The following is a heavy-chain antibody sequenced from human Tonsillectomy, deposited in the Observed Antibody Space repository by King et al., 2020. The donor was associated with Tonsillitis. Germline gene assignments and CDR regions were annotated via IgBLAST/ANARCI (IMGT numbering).Heavy chain of an antibody. J-gene: IGHJ4*02. CDR1: GFTFSSYA. Sequence: VQLVESGGGLVQPGGSLRLSCAASGFTFSSYAMSWVRQAPGKGLEWGSGISNSGGNTYYADSVKGRVTISRDNSKNTLYLQMNSLRAGDTAAYYCAKDGHSSGWYYFDYWGQGTLVTVSS. D-gene: IGHD6-19*01. CDR2: ISNSGGNT. V-gene: IGHV3-23*04. CDR3: AKDGHSSGWYYFDY.